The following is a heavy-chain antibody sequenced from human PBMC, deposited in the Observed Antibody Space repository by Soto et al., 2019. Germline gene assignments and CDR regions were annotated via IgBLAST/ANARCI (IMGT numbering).Heavy chain of an antibody. CDR2: IRSKGNDYAT. CDR1: GFIFSDSA. D-gene: IGHD2-21*02. J-gene: IGHJ4*02. V-gene: IGHV3-73*02. CDR3: TRRAGGDWGVY. Sequence: EVQLVEPGGGLVQPGGSLKLSCAVSGFIFSDSAIHWVRQASGKGLEWVGRIRSKGNDYATEYAASVKGRFTISRDDSKNTAYLQMNSLKSEDTAVYYCTRRAGGDWGVYWGQGTLVTVSS.